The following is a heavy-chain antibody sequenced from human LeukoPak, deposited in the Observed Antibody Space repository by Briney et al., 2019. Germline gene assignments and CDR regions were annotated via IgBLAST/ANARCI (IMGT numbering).Heavy chain of an antibody. CDR3: ARGRGVVTAIHLDY. CDR2: IYYSGST. V-gene: IGHV4-59*01. Sequence: PSETLSLTCTVSGGSISSYYWSWIRQPPGKGLEWIGYIYYSGSTNYNPSLKSRVTISVDTSKNQFSLKLSSVAAADTAVYYCARGRGVVTAIHLDYWGQGTLVTVSS. CDR1: GGSISSYY. J-gene: IGHJ4*02. D-gene: IGHD2-21*02.